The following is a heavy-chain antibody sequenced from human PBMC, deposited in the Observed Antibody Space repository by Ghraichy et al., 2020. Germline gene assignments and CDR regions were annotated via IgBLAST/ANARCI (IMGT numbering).Heavy chain of an antibody. V-gene: IGHV3-33*08. J-gene: IGHJ2*01. CDR2: IWYDGSNK. CDR1: GFTFSSYG. CDR3: ARVSLNDYGDYKVDWYFDL. Sequence: GGSLRLSCAASGFTFSSYGMHWVRQAPGKGLEWVAVIWYDGSNKYYADSVKGRFTISRDNSKNTLYLQMNSLRAEDTAVYYCARVSLNDYGDYKVDWYFDLWGRGTLVTVSS. D-gene: IGHD4-17*01.